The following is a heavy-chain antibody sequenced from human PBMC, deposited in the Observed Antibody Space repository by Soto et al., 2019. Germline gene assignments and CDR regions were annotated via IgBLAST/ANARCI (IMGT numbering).Heavy chain of an antibody. Sequence: PGGSLRLSCAASGFTFSSYSMNWVRQAPGKGLEWVSSISSSSSYIYYADSVKGRFTISRDNAKNSLYLQMNSLRAEDTAVYYCARDVVVVPAAIVVGDYYYYYGMDVWGQGTTVTVS. J-gene: IGHJ6*02. CDR2: ISSSSSYI. CDR1: GFTFSSYS. CDR3: ARDVVVVPAAIVVGDYYYYYGMDV. D-gene: IGHD2-2*02. V-gene: IGHV3-21*01.